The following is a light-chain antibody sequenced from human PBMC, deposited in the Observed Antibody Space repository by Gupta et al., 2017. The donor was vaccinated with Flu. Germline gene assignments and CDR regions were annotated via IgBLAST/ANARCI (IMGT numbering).Light chain of an antibody. CDR3: MQGREVPRT. V-gene: IGKV2-24*01. J-gene: IGKJ2*01. CDR1: QSLVHSDGNTY. CDR2: HIS. Sequence: DIVMTQLLLPSPVTLGQPASISCKSSQSLVHSDGNTYLSWLHQRPGQPPRLLIYHISNRFSGVPDRFSGSGAGTEFTREISRVEAEDAGIYYCMQGREVPRTFGQGTKLEV.